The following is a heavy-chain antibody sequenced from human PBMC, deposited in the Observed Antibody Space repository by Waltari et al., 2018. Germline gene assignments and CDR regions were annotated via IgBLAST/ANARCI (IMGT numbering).Heavy chain of an antibody. CDR2: LYHSGST. Sequence: QVQLQESGPGLVKPSETLSLTCAVSGYSISSGYYWCWIRPPPGKGLEWIGSLYHSGSTYYNPSLKSRVTISVDTSKNQFSLKLSSVTAADTAVYYCVRRKGGGNPGYYMDVWGKGTTVTVSS. CDR3: VRRKGGGNPGYYMDV. CDR1: GYSISSGYY. D-gene: IGHD2-15*01. V-gene: IGHV4-38-2*01. J-gene: IGHJ6*03.